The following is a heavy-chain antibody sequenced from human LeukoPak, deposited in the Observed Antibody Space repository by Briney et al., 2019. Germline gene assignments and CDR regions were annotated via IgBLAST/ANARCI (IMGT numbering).Heavy chain of an antibody. J-gene: IGHJ4*02. V-gene: IGHV5-51*01. CDR2: NYPGDSDT. CDR3: ATHIVVVPAADLGYGYFDY. CDR1: GHSFTSYW. Sequence: GESLKISCKGSGHSFTSYWIGWVRHMPGKGLEWMGFNYPGDSDTRYSPSFQGQVTISADKSISTAYLQWSSLKASDTAMYYCATHIVVVPAADLGYGYFDYWGQGTLVTVSS. D-gene: IGHD2-2*01.